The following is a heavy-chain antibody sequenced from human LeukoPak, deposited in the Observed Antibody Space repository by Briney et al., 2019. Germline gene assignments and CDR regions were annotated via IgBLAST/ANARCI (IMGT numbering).Heavy chain of an antibody. D-gene: IGHD2-15*01. CDR3: ARSYCSGGSCYSGFDAFDI. V-gene: IGHV4-39*07. J-gene: IGHJ3*02. CDR1: GGSISSSSYY. CDR2: IYYSGSS. Sequence: SETLSLTCTVSGGSISSSSYYWGWIRQPPGKGLEWIGSIYYSGSSYYNPSLKSRVIISVDTSKNQFSLKLSSVTAADTAVYYCARSYCSGGSCYSGFDAFDIWGQGTMVTVSS.